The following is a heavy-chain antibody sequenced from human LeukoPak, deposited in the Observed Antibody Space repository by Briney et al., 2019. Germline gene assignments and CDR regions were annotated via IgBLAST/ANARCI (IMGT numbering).Heavy chain of an antibody. CDR1: GFTFSSYA. Sequence: GGSLRLSCAASGFTFSSYAMSRVRQAPGKGLEWVSAISGSGGSTYYADSVKGRFTISRDNSKNTLYLQMNSLRAEDTAVYYCAKEYASLGRGGLFDYWGQGTLVTVSS. J-gene: IGHJ4*02. CDR2: ISGSGGST. D-gene: IGHD3-16*01. V-gene: IGHV3-23*01. CDR3: AKEYASLGRGGLFDY.